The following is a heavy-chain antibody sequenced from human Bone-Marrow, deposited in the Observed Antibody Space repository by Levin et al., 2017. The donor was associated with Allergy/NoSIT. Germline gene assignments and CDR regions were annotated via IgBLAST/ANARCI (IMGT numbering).Heavy chain of an antibody. CDR1: GFTFSNYN. V-gene: IGHV3-21*01. CDR3: ARDPDDGAIDY. Sequence: GGSLRLSCAASGFTFSNYNMNWVRQAPGKGLEWVSSISSTSRYIYYADSVKGRFTISRDNAKNSLYLQMNSLRAEDTAVYFCARDPDDGAIDYWGQGTRVTVSS. CDR2: ISSTSRYI. J-gene: IGHJ4*02. D-gene: IGHD5-24*01.